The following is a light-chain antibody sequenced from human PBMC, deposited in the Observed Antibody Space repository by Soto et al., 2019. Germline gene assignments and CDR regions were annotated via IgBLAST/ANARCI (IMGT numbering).Light chain of an antibody. V-gene: IGKV3-20*01. CDR1: QSVSSR. CDR3: QQYGGSPIT. CDR2: GAS. J-gene: IGKJ5*01. Sequence: IVLTQSPGTLSLSKGERATLSCRASQSVSSRLAWYQQKPGQAPRLLISGASSRATGIPDRFSGSGSATDFTLTISRLEPEDFALYYCQQYGGSPITFGQGTLLEIK.